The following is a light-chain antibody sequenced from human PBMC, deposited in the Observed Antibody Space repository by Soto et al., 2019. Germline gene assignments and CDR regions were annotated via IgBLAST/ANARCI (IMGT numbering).Light chain of an antibody. Sequence: QSALTQPASVSGSPGQSITISCTGTSSDVGGYNYVSWYQQHPGKAPKLMIYDVSNRPSGVSNRFSGSKSGNTASLTISGRQAEDEADYYCSSYTSSSTLEDVFGTGTKVTVL. CDR2: DVS. CDR3: SSYTSSSTLEDV. J-gene: IGLJ1*01. CDR1: SSDVGGYNY. V-gene: IGLV2-14*01.